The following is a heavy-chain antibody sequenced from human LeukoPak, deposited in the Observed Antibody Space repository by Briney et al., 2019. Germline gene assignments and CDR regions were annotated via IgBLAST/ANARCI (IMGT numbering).Heavy chain of an antibody. CDR3: ATLQDIVVVPAAILRGFDY. J-gene: IGHJ4*02. CDR2: IRYDGSNK. Sequence: GGSLRLSCAASGFTFSSYGMHWVRQAPGKGLEWVAFIRYDGSNKYYADSVKGRFTISRDNSKNTLYLQMNSLRAEGTAVYYCATLQDIVVVPAAILRGFDYWGQGTLVTVSS. D-gene: IGHD2-2*02. V-gene: IGHV3-30*02. CDR1: GFTFSSYG.